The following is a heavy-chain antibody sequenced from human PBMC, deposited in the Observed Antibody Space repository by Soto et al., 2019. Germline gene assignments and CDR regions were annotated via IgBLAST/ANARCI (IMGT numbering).Heavy chain of an antibody. CDR2: ISYDGSNK. Sequence: GGSLRLSCAASGFTFSSYAMHWVRQAPGKGLEWVAVISYDGSNKYYADSVKGRFTISRDNSKNTLYLQMNSLRAEDTAVYYCARDIEYGSGSYYRETPSNPLWTHPWPSGMDVWGQGTTVTVSS. V-gene: IGHV3-30-3*01. J-gene: IGHJ6*02. D-gene: IGHD3-10*01. CDR3: ARDIEYGSGSYYRETPSNPLWTHPWPSGMDV. CDR1: GFTFSSYA.